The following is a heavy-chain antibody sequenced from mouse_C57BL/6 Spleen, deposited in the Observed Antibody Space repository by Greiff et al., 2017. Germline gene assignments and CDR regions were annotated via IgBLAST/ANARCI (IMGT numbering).Heavy chain of an antibody. CDR1: GFTFSDYG. CDR3: AREDIYAKDY. V-gene: IGHV5-17*01. CDR2: ISSGSSTI. Sequence: DVMLVESGGGLVKPGGSLKLSCAASGFTFSDYGMHWVRQAPEKGLEWVAYISSGSSTIYYADTVKGRFTISRDNAKNTLFLQMTSLRSEDTAMYYCAREDIYAKDYWGQGTSVTVSS. J-gene: IGHJ4*01.